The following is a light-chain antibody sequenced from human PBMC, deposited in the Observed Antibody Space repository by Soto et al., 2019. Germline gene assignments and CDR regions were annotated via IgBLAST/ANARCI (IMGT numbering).Light chain of an antibody. J-gene: IGKJ1*01. CDR3: KQYNNWPWT. Sequence: EIVMTQSPATLSVSPGERATLSCRASQSVNSRLAWYQQKPGQTHRLLIYDASTRATGIQTRFSGSGSGTDFTLTIRSLQSEDFAVYYCKQYNNWPWTFGQGTKVDNK. V-gene: IGKV3-15*01. CDR2: DAS. CDR1: QSVNSR.